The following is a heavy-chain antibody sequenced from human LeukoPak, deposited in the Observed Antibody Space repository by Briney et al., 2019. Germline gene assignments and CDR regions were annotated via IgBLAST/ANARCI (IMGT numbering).Heavy chain of an antibody. CDR3: ARGARAYYYDSSGYLSFDY. D-gene: IGHD3-22*01. J-gene: IGHJ4*02. Sequence: PGGSLRLSCAASGFTFSDYYMSWIRQAPGKGLEWVSYISTSGSDTYYADSVKGRFTTSRDNAKNSLYLQMNSLRAEDTAVYYCARGARAYYYDSSGYLSFDYWGQGTLVTVSS. CDR2: ISTSGSDT. V-gene: IGHV3-11*06. CDR1: GFTFSDYY.